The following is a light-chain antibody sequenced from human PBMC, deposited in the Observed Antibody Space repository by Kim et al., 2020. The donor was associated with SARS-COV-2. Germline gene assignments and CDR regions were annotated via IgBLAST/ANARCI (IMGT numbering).Light chain of an antibody. Sequence: QSVLTQPPSASGTPGQRVSISCSGSRSNVGSNTVNWYQVLPGTAPALLLLGDSQRPSGVPDRFSASKSGTSASLAISGLQSEDEADYYCAVWDDSLPGPVFGGGTQLTVL. V-gene: IGLV1-44*01. CDR2: GDS. CDR3: AVWDDSLPGPV. CDR1: RSNVGSNT. J-gene: IGLJ3*02.